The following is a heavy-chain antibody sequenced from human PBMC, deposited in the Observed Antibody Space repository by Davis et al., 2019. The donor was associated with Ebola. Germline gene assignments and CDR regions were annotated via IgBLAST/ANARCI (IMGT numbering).Heavy chain of an antibody. J-gene: IGHJ4*02. CDR2: MFHNGNN. D-gene: IGHD3-9*01. Sequence: SETLSLTCTVSGGSISYYYWSWIRQPPGRGLEWIGYMFHNGNNKYNPSLKSRVTMSVDTSQNTFSLKLTSMTAADTAVYYCARGNFDILTESYTSEFSYYFDFWGQGSPVTVSS. V-gene: IGHV4-59*01. CDR1: GGSISYYY. CDR3: ARGNFDILTESYTSEFSYYFDF.